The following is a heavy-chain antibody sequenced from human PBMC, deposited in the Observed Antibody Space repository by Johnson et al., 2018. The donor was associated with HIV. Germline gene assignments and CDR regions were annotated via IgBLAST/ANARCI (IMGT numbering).Heavy chain of an antibody. CDR3: AKGPNLDPLPFDI. CDR2: IWYDGSNK. J-gene: IGHJ3*02. CDR1: GFTFSSYG. V-gene: IGHV3-33*06. D-gene: IGHD1-14*01. Sequence: QVQLVESGGGLVQPGGSLRLSCAASGFTFSSYGMHWVRQAPGKGLEWVAVIWYDGSNKYYADSVKGRFTISRDNSKNTLYLQMNSLRAEDTAVYYCAKGPNLDPLPFDIWGQGTMVTVSS.